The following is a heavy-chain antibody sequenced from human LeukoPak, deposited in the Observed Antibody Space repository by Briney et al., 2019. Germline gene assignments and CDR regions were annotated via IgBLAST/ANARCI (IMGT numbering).Heavy chain of an antibody. CDR2: IYHTGST. J-gene: IGHJ5*02. CDR3: ARDLGLTISHNWFDP. D-gene: IGHD3-9*01. CDR1: GYSISSGYF. Sequence: SETLSLTCAVSGYSISSGYFWVWIRQSPGKGLQWIGSIYHTGSTYYNPSLESPVTISLDTSKNQFSLNLESATAADTAVYYCARDLGLTISHNWFDPWGQGTLVTVFS. V-gene: IGHV4-38-2*02.